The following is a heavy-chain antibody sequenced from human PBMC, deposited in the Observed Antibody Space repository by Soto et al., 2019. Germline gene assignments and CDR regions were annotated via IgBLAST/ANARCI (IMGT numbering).Heavy chain of an antibody. V-gene: IGHV3-33*01. CDR2: IWYDGSNK. CDR3: ARIPQIAVAGTRFGYFDL. J-gene: IGHJ2*01. Sequence: QVQLEESGEGVVQPGRSQRLSCAASGFTFSSYGMHWVRQAPGKGLEWVAVIWYDGSNKYYADSVKGRFTISRDNSKNTLYLQMNSLGAEDTAVYYCARIPQIAVAGTRFGYFDLWGRGTLVTVSS. D-gene: IGHD6-19*01. CDR1: GFTFSSYG.